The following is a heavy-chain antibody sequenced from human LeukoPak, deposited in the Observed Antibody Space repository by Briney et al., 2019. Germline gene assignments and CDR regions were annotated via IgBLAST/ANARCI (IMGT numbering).Heavy chain of an antibody. Sequence: ASEKVSCKASGYTFTGDFIHWVRQAPGQGLEWMGWINSDSGGTNYARKFQGRVTMTRDTSISTAYMELSSLRSDDTAVFYCARGNIATRRGENWFDPWGQGTLVTVSS. CDR2: INSDSGGT. CDR3: ARGNIATRRGENWFDP. CDR1: GYTFTGDF. D-gene: IGHD6-6*01. V-gene: IGHV1-2*02. J-gene: IGHJ5*02.